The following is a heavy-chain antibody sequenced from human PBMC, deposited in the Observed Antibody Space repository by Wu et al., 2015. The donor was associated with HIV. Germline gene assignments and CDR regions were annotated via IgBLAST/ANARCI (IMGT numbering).Heavy chain of an antibody. V-gene: IGHV1-2*02. CDR3: ARDSDYISGSVH. D-gene: IGHD6-19*01. J-gene: IGHJ4*02. CDR1: GYTFTGHY. Sequence: QVKLVQSGAEVKKPGASVKVSCKTSGYTFTGHYMHWVRQSPGQGLEWMGWINPNSGDTKTAQKFQGRVTMTRDKSISTAYMELNRLRSEDTAVYFCARDSDYISGSVHWGQGTLVTVSS. CDR2: INPNSGDT.